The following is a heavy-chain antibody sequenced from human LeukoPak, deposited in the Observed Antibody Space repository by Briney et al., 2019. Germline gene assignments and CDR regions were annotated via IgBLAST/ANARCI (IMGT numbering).Heavy chain of an antibody. CDR2: ISYDGSNK. J-gene: IGHJ4*02. D-gene: IGHD2-2*01. CDR1: GFTFSSYG. V-gene: IGHV3-30*18. CDR3: AKVELGYCSSTSCNYFDY. Sequence: GGSLRLSCAASGFTFSSYGMRWVRQAPGKGPEWAAIISYDGSNKYYADSVKGRFTISRDNSKNTLYLQMNSLRAEDTAVYYCAKVELGYCSSTSCNYFDYWGQGTLVTVSS.